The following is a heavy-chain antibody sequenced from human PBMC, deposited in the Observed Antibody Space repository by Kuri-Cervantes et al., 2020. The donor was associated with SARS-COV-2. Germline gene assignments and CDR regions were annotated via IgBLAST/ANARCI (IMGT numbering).Heavy chain of an antibody. V-gene: IGHV4-39*07. CDR2: INHSGST. Sequence: GSLRLSCTVSGGSISSSSYYWGWIRQPPGKGLEWIGEINHSGSTNYNPSLKSRVTISVDTSKNQFSLKLSSVTAADTAVYYCARGPLYYYGSGSFKASLDYYYYGMDVWGQGTTVTVSS. D-gene: IGHD3-10*01. J-gene: IGHJ6*02. CDR3: ARGPLYYYGSGSFKASLDYYYYGMDV. CDR1: GGSISSSSYY.